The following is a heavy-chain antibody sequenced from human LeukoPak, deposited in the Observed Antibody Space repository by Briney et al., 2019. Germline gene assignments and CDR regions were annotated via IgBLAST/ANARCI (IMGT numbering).Heavy chain of an antibody. CDR3: ARVGVMATVNGYRYHSLDV. D-gene: IGHD3-16*01. J-gene: IGHJ6*02. CDR1: GGTFSSYA. Sequence: SVKVSCKASGGTFSSYAISWVRQAPGQGLEWMGGIIPIFGTANYAQKFQGRVTITADESTSTAYMELSSLRSEDTAVYYCARVGVMATVNGYRYHSLDVWGQGTTVAVSS. V-gene: IGHV1-69*13. CDR2: IIPIFGTA.